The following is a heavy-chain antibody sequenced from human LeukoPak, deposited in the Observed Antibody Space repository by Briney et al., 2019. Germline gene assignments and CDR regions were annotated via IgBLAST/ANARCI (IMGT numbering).Heavy chain of an antibody. CDR3: VRNWDY. CDR2: ISTRGNT. Sequence: KTSETLSLTCSVSGDFITNRYWSWVRQSAGKGLEWIGCISTRGNTNYNPSLKSRVTMSVDTSNKHFSLKLTSVTAADTAVYYCVRNWDYWGQGTLVTVSS. D-gene: IGHD1-1*01. J-gene: IGHJ4*02. V-gene: IGHV4-4*07. CDR1: GDFITNRY.